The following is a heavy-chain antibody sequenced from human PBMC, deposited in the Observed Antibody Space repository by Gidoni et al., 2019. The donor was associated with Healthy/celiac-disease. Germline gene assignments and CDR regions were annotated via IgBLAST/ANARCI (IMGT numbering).Heavy chain of an antibody. V-gene: IGHV4-59*01. D-gene: IGHD3-3*01. CDR2: IYYSGST. J-gene: IGHJ4*02. Sequence: QVQLQESGPGLVKPSETLSLTCTASGGSISSYYWSWIRQPPGKGLEWIGYIYYSGSTNYNPSLKSRVTISVDTSKNQFSLKLSSVTAADTAVYYCARAGEIRFLEWLFDYWGQGTLVTVSS. CDR1: GGSISSYY. CDR3: ARAGEIRFLEWLFDY.